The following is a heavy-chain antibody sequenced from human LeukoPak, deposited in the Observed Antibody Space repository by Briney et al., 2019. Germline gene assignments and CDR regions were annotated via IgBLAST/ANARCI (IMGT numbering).Heavy chain of an antibody. CDR1: GFTFSSYS. J-gene: IGHJ3*02. D-gene: IGHD1-14*01. V-gene: IGHV3-30*03. CDR2: ISYDGSNK. CDR3: ASPGMAKHIGAFDI. Sequence: GGSLRLSCAASGFTFSSYSMNWVRQAPGKGLEWVAVISYDGSNKYYADSVKGRFTISRDNSKNTLYLQMNSLRAEDTAVYYCASPGMAKHIGAFDIWGQGTMVTVSS.